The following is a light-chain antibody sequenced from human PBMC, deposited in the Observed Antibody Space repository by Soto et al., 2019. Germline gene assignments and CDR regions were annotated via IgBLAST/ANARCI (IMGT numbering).Light chain of an antibody. V-gene: IGKV3-20*01. CDR2: GAS. CDR3: QHYGSSPPEYT. J-gene: IGKJ2*01. CDR1: QSVSSSY. Sequence: EIVLTQSPGTLSLSPGERATLSCRASQSVSSSYLAWYQQKPGQAPRLLIYGASSRATAIPDRFSGSGSGTDFTLTITRLEPEDFALYYCQHYGSSPPEYTFGQGTKLEIK.